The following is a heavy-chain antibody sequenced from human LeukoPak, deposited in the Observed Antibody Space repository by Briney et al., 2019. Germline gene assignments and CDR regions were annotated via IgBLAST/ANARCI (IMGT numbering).Heavy chain of an antibody. CDR1: GFTFSSYA. CDR3: ARTDLDY. V-gene: IGHV3-48*01. Sequence: GGSLRLSCAASGFTFSSYAMHWVRQAPAKGLEWVAYISTLSGTIFYADSVKGRFTISRDNAKNSLYLQMNSLRAEDTAVYYCARTDLDYWGQGTLVTVSS. CDR2: ISTLSGTI. J-gene: IGHJ4*02.